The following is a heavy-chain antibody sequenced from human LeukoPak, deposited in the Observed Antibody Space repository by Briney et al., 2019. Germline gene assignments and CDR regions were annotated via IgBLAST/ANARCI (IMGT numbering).Heavy chain of an antibody. J-gene: IGHJ4*02. CDR1: GFTFSSYW. CDR2: IKQDGSEK. Sequence: GGSLRLSCAASGFTFSSYWMSWVRQAPGKGLEWVANIKQDGSEKYYVDSVKGRFTISRDNVKNSLYVQMNSLRVEDTAVYYCARDRPEGVGFDYWGQGTLVTVSS. CDR3: ARDRPEGVGFDY. V-gene: IGHV3-7*01.